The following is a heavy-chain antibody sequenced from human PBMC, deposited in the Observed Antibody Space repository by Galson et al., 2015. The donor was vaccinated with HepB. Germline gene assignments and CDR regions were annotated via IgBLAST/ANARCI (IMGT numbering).Heavy chain of an antibody. J-gene: IGHJ6*02. D-gene: IGHD3-9*01. CDR3: ANLNYDILTGYYNKNYYGMDV. CDR2: ISYDGSNK. Sequence: SLRLSCAASGFTFSSYGMHWVRQAPGKGLEWVAVISYDGSNKYYADSVKGRFTISRDNSKNTLYLQMNSLRAEDTAVYYCANLNYDILTGYYNKNYYGMDVWGQGTTVTVSS. V-gene: IGHV3-30*18. CDR1: GFTFSSYG.